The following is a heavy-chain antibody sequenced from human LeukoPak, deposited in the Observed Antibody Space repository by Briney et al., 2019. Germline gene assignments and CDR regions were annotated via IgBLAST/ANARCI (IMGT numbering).Heavy chain of an antibody. CDR2: INHSGST. Sequence: TSETLSLTCAVYGGSFSGYYWSWIRQPPGKGLEWIGEINHSGSTNYNPSLKSRVTISADTSKNQFSLKLSSVTAADTAVYYCARAYLQLLWSPNDAFDIWGQGTMVTVSS. CDR1: GGSFSGYY. D-gene: IGHD3-10*01. J-gene: IGHJ3*02. V-gene: IGHV4-34*01. CDR3: ARAYLQLLWSPNDAFDI.